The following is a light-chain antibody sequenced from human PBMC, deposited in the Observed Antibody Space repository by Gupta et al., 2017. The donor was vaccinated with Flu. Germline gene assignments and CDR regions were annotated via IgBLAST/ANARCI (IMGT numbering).Light chain of an antibody. V-gene: IGLV2-23*02. CDR1: RSDVWSYYH. Sequence: TGTRSDVWSYYHVSWYQQHPGKAPKLNIYEVSKLPSGVSNRFSGSESGDTSSLTVSELQDEDEDDYYCCSYAGSWVFGGGTKLTVL. J-gene: IGLJ3*02. CDR2: EVS. CDR3: CSYAGSWV.